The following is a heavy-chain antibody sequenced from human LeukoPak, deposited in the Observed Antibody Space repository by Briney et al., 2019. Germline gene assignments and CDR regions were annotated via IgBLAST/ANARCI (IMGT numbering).Heavy chain of an antibody. CDR1: GGSISSSYYY. CDR3: ARGAYYYGSGKIFDY. Sequence: KPSETLSLTCTVSGGSISSSYYYWGWIRQPPGKGLEWIGSIYYSGSTYYNPSLKSRVTISIDTSKNQFSLKLSSVTAADTAVYYCARGAYYYGSGKIFDYWGQGTLVTVSS. V-gene: IGHV4-39*07. J-gene: IGHJ4*02. CDR2: IYYSGST. D-gene: IGHD3-10*01.